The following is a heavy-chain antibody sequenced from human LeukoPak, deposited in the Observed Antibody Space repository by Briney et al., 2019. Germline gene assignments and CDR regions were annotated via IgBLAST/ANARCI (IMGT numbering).Heavy chain of an antibody. J-gene: IGHJ6*03. CDR1: GGSISSYY. Sequence: SSETLSLTCTVSGGSISSYYWSWIRQPAGKGLEWIGRIYTSGSTNYNPSLKSRVTISVDTSKNQFSLKLSSVTAADKAVYYCARITVTTDYYMDVWGKGTTVTVSS. V-gene: IGHV4-4*07. D-gene: IGHD4-11*01. CDR2: IYTSGST. CDR3: ARITVTTDYYMDV.